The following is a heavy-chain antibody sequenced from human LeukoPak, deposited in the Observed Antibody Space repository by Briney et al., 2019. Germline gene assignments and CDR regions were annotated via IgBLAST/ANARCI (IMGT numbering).Heavy chain of an antibody. J-gene: IGHJ4*02. CDR3: TRGGSNFHY. V-gene: IGHV4-59*01. CDR2: IYYSGST. Sequence: SETLALLCTVSGGSISSYYWSWVRQPPEKGLEWIGYIYYSGSTNYNPSLKSRVTISVDTSKNQFSLQLTSVTAADTAVYFCTRGGSNFHYWGQGTLVTVSS. CDR1: GGSISSYY. D-gene: IGHD4/OR15-4a*01.